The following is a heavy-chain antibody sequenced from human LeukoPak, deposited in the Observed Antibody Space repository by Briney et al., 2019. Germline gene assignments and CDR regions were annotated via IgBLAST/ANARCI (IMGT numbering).Heavy chain of an antibody. J-gene: IGHJ4*02. Sequence: SETLSLTCAVYGGSFSGYYWSWIRQPPGKGLEWIGEINHSGSTNYNPSLKSRVTISVDTSKNQFSLKLSSVTAADTAVYYCARDGWSSGWYRDGYFDYWGQGTLVTVSS. CDR1: GGSFSGYY. D-gene: IGHD6-19*01. V-gene: IGHV4-34*01. CDR3: ARDGWSSGWYRDGYFDY. CDR2: INHSGST.